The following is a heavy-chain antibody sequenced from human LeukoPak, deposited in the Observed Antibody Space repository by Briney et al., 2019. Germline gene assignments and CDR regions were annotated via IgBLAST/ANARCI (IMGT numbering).Heavy chain of an antibody. Sequence: PGGSLRLSCAASGFTFTDYWMHWVRQVPGKGLVWVSIINTDTRGTYYADSVKGRFTISRDNAKSTLYLQMDSLRAEDTAVYYCARAGAYHFDNWRQGTLVTVSS. J-gene: IGHJ4*02. CDR2: INTDTRGT. V-gene: IGHV3-74*01. CDR3: ARAGAYHFDN. D-gene: IGHD3-16*01. CDR1: GFTFTDYW.